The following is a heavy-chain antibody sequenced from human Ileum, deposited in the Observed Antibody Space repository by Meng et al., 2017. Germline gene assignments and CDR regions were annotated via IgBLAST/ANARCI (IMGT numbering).Heavy chain of an antibody. CDR3: ASGSGSLDY. J-gene: IGHJ4*02. V-gene: IGHV6-1*01. D-gene: IGHD3-3*01. CDR1: GGSVSSNIAA. CDR2: TYYRFMWYS. Sequence: AKVNQAGPDLVKPSQTLSLTCAVSGGSVSSNIAAWNWIGQSPLRGIEWLGRTYYRFMWYSEYAVSVKSRISITPDTSKNQFSLQMNSVPPEDTAVYSCASGSGSLDYWGPGTLVTVSS.